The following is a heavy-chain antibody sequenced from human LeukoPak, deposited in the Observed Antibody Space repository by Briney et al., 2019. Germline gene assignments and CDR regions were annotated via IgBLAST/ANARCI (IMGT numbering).Heavy chain of an antibody. Sequence: ETLSLTCAVYGGSFSGYYWSWIRQPPGKGLEWIGEINHSGSTNYNPSLKSRVTISVDTSKNQFSLKLSSVTAADTAVYYCARSSDYYDSSGYYPTMYFDYWGQGTLVTVSS. J-gene: IGHJ4*02. CDR2: INHSGST. CDR3: ARSSDYYDSSGYYPTMYFDY. D-gene: IGHD3-22*01. CDR1: GGSFSGYY. V-gene: IGHV4-34*01.